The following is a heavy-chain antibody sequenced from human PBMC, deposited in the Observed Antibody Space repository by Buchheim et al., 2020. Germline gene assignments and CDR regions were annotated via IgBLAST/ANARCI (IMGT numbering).Heavy chain of an antibody. CDR3: AREGVGYCSGGSCYSFYYGMDV. CDR1: GGSISSSNW. D-gene: IGHD2-15*01. CDR2: IYHSGST. V-gene: IGHV4-4*02. J-gene: IGHJ6*02. Sequence: QVQLQESGPGLVKPSGTLSLTCAVSGGSISSSNWWSWVRQPPGKGLEWIGEIYHSGSTNYNPSLKSRVTISVDKSKNQFSLKLSSVTAAGTAVYYCAREGVGYCSGGSCYSFYYGMDVWGQGTT.